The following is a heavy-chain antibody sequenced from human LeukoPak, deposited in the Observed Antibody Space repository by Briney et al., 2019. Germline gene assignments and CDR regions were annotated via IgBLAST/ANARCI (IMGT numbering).Heavy chain of an antibody. CDR2: TNPDGSST. V-gene: IGHV3-74*01. J-gene: IGHJ5*02. CDR3: VRDLVGRDDT. Sequence: GGSLRLSCAASGFTFSTYWFHWVRQAPGEGPVWVSRTNPDGSSTDHADSVRGRFVISRDNARNTLYLQMNSLGAEDTAVYYCVRDLVGRDDTWGQGTLVTVSS. CDR1: GFTFSTYW. D-gene: IGHD1-26*01.